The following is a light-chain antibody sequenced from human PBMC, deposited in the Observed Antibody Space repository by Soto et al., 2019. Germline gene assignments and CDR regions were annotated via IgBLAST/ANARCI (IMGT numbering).Light chain of an antibody. CDR1: SSDIGAYNY. CDR3: SSYAGSNNLVV. Sequence: QSVLTQPASVSGSPGQSITISCSGTSSDIGAYNYVSWYQQHPGKAPKLMIYEVSNRPSGVPDRISGSKSGNTASLTVSGLQADDEADYYCSSYAGSNNLVVFGGGTKLTVL. CDR2: EVS. V-gene: IGLV2-8*01. J-gene: IGLJ2*01.